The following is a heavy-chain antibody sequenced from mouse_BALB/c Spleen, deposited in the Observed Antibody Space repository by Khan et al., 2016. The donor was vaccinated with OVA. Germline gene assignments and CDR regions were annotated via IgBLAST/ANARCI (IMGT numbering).Heavy chain of an antibody. CDR1: GYTFSSYW. J-gene: IGHJ2*01. CDR3: AREGARFYY. Sequence: QVQLKQSGAELMKPGASVKISCKATGYTFSSYWIEWVKQRPGHGLEWIGEILPGSGSTNYNEKCKGKATFTADTSANTAYMQLSSLTSEDSSVYYCAREGARFYYWGQGTTLTVSS. CDR2: ILPGSGST. V-gene: IGHV1-9*01.